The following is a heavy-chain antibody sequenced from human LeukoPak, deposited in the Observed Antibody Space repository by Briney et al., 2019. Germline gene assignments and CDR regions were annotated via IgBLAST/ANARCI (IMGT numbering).Heavy chain of an antibody. CDR2: ISAYNGNT. D-gene: IGHD3-22*01. CDR3: ARDFKYYYDSSGYYAEDY. V-gene: IGHV1-18*01. CDR1: GGTFSSYG. Sequence: GSSVKVSCKASGGTFSSYGISWVRQAPGQGLEWMGWISAYNGNTNYAQKLQGRVTMTTDTSTSTAYMELRSLRSDDTAVYYCARDFKYYYDSSGYYAEDYWGQGTLVTVSS. J-gene: IGHJ4*02.